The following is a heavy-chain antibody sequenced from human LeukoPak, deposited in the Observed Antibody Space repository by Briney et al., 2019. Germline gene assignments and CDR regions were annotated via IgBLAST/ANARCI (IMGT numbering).Heavy chain of an antibody. CDR3: ANSSWSHFDP. CDR2: ISYDGSNK. Sequence: GGSLRLSCAASGFTFSSYWMSWVRQAPGKGLEWVAVISYDGSNKYYADSVKGRFTISRDNSKNTLYLQMNSLRAEDTAVYYCANSSWSHFDPWGQGTLVTVSS. J-gene: IGHJ5*02. CDR1: GFTFSSYW. D-gene: IGHD3-3*01. V-gene: IGHV3-30-3*01.